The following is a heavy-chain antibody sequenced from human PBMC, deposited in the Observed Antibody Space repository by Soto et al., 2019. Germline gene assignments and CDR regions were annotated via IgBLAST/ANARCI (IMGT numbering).Heavy chain of an antibody. CDR3: AKDLRFGITGTTGPFDY. J-gene: IGHJ4*02. CDR1: GFTFSSYA. Sequence: PGGSLRLSCSASGFTFSSYAMSWVRQAPGKGLEWVSAISGSGGSTYYADSVKGRFTISRDNSKNTLYLQMNSLRAEDTAVYYCAKDLRFGITGTTGPFDYWGQGTLVTVSS. D-gene: IGHD1-20*01. V-gene: IGHV3-23*01. CDR2: ISGSGGST.